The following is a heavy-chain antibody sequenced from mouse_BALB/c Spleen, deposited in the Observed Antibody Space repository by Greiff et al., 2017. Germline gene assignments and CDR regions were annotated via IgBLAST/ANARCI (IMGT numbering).Heavy chain of an antibody. Sequence: EVKLQESGPGLVKPSQSLSLTCSVTGYSITSGYYWNWIRQFPGNKLEWMGYISYDGSNNYNPSLKNRISITRDTSKNQFFLKLNSVTTEDTATYYCARWGAYYGKFDYWGQGTTLTVSS. CDR1: GYSITSGYY. D-gene: IGHD2-10*01. J-gene: IGHJ2*01. V-gene: IGHV3-6*02. CDR2: ISYDGSN. CDR3: ARWGAYYGKFDY.